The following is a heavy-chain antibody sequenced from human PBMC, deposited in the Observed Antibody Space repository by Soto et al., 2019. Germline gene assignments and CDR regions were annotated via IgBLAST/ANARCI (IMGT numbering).Heavy chain of an antibody. CDR2: ISGTGSSI. J-gene: IGHJ4*02. Sequence: EVQLVESGGGLVQPGGSLRLSCAASGFSLRGYSMSWVRQAPGKGLEWVSYISGTGSSIYADSVKGRFTISRDNAKNSVYLQMNSLGVDDTAVYYCARGAGYGDYGGYWGQGTLVTVSS. CDR1: GFSLRGYS. CDR3: ARGAGYGDYGGY. V-gene: IGHV3-48*01. D-gene: IGHD4-17*01.